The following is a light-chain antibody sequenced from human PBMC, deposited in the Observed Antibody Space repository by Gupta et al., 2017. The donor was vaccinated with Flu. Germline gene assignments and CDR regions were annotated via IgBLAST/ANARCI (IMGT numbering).Light chain of an antibody. CDR3: SSYTSSSTYV. J-gene: IGLJ1*01. CDR1: SSDVGSYNR. Sequence: QSALTQPPSVSGSPGQSVTISCTGPSSDVGSYNRVSWYQQPPGTAPKLMIYDVSNRPSGVPDRFSGSKSGNTASLTISGLQADDEADYYCSSYTSSSTYVFGTGTKVTVL. V-gene: IGLV2-18*02. CDR2: DVS.